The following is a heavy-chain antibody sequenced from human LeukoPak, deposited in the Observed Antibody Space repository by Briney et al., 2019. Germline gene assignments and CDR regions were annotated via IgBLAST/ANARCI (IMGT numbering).Heavy chain of an antibody. CDR3: ARGAGVGSSTSCYIGGDY. D-gene: IGHD2-2*02. V-gene: IGHV3-7*01. J-gene: IGHJ4*02. CDR1: GFTFSSYW. CDR2: IKQDGSEK. Sequence: GGSLRLSCAASGFTFSSYWMSWVRQAPGKGLEWVANIKQDGSEKYYVDSVKGRFTISRDNAKNSLYLQMNSLRAEDTAVYYCARGAGVGSSTSCYIGGDYWGQGTLVTVSS.